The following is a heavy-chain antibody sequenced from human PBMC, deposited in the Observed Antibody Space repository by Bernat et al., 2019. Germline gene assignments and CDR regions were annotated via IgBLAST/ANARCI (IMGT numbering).Heavy chain of an antibody. CDR2: ISYDGSNK. CDR3: ARDLAIGAADYYFDY. J-gene: IGHJ4*02. CDR1: GFTFSSYA. D-gene: IGHD6-13*01. V-gene: IGHV3-30-3*01. Sequence: QMQLVESGGGVVQPGRSLRLSCAASGFTFSSYAMHWVRQAPGKGLEWVAVISYDGSNKYYADSVKGRFTISRDNSKNTLYLQMNSLRAGDTTVYYCARDLAIGAADYYFDYWGPGTLVTVSS.